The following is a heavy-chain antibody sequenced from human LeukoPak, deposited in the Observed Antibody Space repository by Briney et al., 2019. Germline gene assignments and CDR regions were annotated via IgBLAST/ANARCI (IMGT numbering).Heavy chain of an antibody. J-gene: IGHJ4*02. CDR1: GFTFSSYW. V-gene: IGHV3-7*01. CDR3: ARDRPTYYYDSSGYSY. Sequence: PGGSLRLSCAASGFTFSSYWMSWVRQAPGKGLEWVANIKQDGSEKYYVDSVKGRFTISRDNAKNSLYLQMNSLRAEDTAVYYCARDRPTYYYDSSGYSYWGQGTLVTVSS. CDR2: IKQDGSEK. D-gene: IGHD3-22*01.